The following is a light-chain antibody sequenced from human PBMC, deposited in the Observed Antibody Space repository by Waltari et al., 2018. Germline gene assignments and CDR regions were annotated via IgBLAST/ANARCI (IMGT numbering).Light chain of an antibody. Sequence: EIVLTQSPDTLSFSPGESATLSCSASQSISKYLAWYQQKPGQAPRLLIYHASSRSTGIPDRFSGSGFGTDFSLTISRLEPEDFAVYYCQHYVSLPATFGQGTKLEIK. CDR2: HAS. CDR1: QSISKY. J-gene: IGKJ1*01. CDR3: QHYVSLPAT. V-gene: IGKV3-20*01.